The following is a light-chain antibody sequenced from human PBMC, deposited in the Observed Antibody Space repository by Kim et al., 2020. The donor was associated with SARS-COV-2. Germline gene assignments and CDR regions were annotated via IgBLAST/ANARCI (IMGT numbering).Light chain of an antibody. J-gene: IGKJ1*01. V-gene: IGKV3-20*01. CDR1: QSVSRSY. CDR2: GAS. CDR3: QQYGSSPPWT. Sequence: PGTRAHRSCRASQSVSRSYLAWYLQKPGQAPRLLIYGASSRATGIPDRFSGSGSGTDFTLTISRLEPEDFAVYYCQQYGSSPPWTFGQGTKVDIK.